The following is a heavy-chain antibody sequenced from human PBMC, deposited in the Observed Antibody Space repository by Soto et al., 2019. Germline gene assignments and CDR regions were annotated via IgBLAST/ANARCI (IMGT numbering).Heavy chain of an antibody. Sequence: GASVKVSCKASGGTFSSYAISWVRQAPGQGLEWMGGIIPIFGTANYAQKFQGRVTITADESTSTAYMELSSLRSEDTAVYYCAKDSVRGVGYDAFDIWGQGTMVTVSS. V-gene: IGHV1-69*13. CDR2: IIPIFGTA. J-gene: IGHJ3*02. CDR1: GGTFSSYA. D-gene: IGHD3-10*01. CDR3: AKDSVRGVGYDAFDI.